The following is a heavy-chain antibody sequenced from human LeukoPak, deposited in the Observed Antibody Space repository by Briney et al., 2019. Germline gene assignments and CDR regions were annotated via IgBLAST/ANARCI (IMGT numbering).Heavy chain of an antibody. CDR3: AKIDSRAYYYGSGSYYSSFDY. D-gene: IGHD3-10*01. Sequence: GGSLRLSCAASGFTFSSYAMSWVRQAPGKGLEWVSVISGSGGSTYYADSVKSRFTISRDNSKNTLYLQMNSLRAEDTAVYYCAKIDSRAYYYGSGSYYSSFDYWGQGTLVTVSS. CDR2: ISGSGGST. J-gene: IGHJ4*02. CDR1: GFTFSSYA. V-gene: IGHV3-23*01.